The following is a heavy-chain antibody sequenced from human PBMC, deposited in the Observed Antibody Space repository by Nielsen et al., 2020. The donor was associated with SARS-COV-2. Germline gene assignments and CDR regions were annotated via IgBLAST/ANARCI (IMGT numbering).Heavy chain of an antibody. V-gene: IGHV3-30*07. D-gene: IGHD6-13*01. Sequence: GGSLRLSCAASGFTFSSYAMHWVRQAPGKGLEWVAVISKDGSDKGYADSVKGRFTISRDNSKNTLYVQMNSLRAEDTAVYYCATGSWDDWGQGTLVTVSS. CDR1: GFTFSSYA. CDR2: ISKDGSDK. CDR3: ATGSWDD. J-gene: IGHJ4*02.